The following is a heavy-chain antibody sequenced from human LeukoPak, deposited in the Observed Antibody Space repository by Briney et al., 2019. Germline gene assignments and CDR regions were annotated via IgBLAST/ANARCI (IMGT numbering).Heavy chain of an antibody. CDR1: GFTVSSNE. Sequence: GGSLRLSCAASGFTVSSNEMSWVRQAPGKGLERVSSISGGSTYYADSRKGRFTISRDNSKNTLHLQMNSLRPEDTAIYYCAKRAVVREIQYFDYWGQGALLTVSS. CDR2: ISGGST. CDR3: AKRAVVREIQYFDY. V-gene: IGHV3-38-3*01. D-gene: IGHD3-22*01. J-gene: IGHJ4*02.